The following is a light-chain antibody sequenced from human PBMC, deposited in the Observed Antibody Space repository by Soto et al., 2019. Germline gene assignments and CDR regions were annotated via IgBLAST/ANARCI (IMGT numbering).Light chain of an antibody. J-gene: IGKJ1*01. CDR1: QIFLYSSNNKNY. V-gene: IGKV4-1*01. CDR2: WAS. Sequence: DIVTTQSPDSLAVSLGERASSNCKSSQIFLYSSNNKNYLAWYQQKPGQPPKLLIYWASTRESGVPDRFSGSGSGTDFTLTISSLQAEDVAVYYCQQYYSIPWTFGQGTKVDIK. CDR3: QQYYSIPWT.